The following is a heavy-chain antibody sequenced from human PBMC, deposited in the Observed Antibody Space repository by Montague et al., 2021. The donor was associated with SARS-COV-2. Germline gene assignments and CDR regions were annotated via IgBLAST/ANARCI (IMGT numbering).Heavy chain of an antibody. CDR3: AGRWDFYGSGSYKNSWFDP. Sequence: SETLSLTCTVSAGSISTSSYYWAWMRQPPGKDLDWIGSFSYSGSTYFNPSLRSRLTISVATYKDPFYLKLGSVTAADMAVHYCAGRWDFYGSGSYKNSWFDPWGQGTRVTVSS. D-gene: IGHD3-10*01. CDR1: AGSISTSSYY. V-gene: IGHV4-39*02. J-gene: IGHJ5*02. CDR2: FSYSGST.